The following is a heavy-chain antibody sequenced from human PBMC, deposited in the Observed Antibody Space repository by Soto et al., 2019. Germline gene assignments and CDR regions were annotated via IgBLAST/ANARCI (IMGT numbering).Heavy chain of an antibody. D-gene: IGHD6-6*01. J-gene: IGHJ4*02. CDR3: TTDTPTSYYFDY. CDR2: IKSKTDGGTT. Sequence: GGSLRLSCAASGFTFSNAWMSWVRQAPGKGLEWVGRIKSKTDGGTTDYAAPVKGRFTISRDDSTDTLYLQMNSLKTEDTAVYYCTTDTPTSYYFDYWGQGTLVTVSS. V-gene: IGHV3-15*01. CDR1: GFTFSNAW.